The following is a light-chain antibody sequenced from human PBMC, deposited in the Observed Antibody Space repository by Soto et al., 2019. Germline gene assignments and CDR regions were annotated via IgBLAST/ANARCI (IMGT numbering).Light chain of an antibody. CDR3: KQYNSYPRT. CDR1: ESISGW. Sequence: DIQMTQSPSTLSASVGDRVTITCRASESISGWLAWYQQKPGKAPKLVMLKASTLESGVPSRFSGTGSGTEFTLSISSMQPDDFAIYYCKQYNSYPRTFGQGTKVEIK. CDR2: KAS. V-gene: IGKV1-5*03. J-gene: IGKJ1*01.